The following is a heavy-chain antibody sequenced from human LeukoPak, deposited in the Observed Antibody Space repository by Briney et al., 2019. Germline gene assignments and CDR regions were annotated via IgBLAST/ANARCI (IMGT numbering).Heavy chain of an antibody. J-gene: IGHJ4*02. D-gene: IGHD6-13*01. CDR2: IIPIFGTA. CDR3: ARGKSSSWYDTFDY. Sequence: SVQVSCKASGGTFSSYSISWVRQAPGPGLEWMGGIIPIFGTANYAQKFQGRVTITADKSTSTAYMELSSLRSEDTAVYYCARGKSSSWYDTFDYWGQGTLVTVSS. V-gene: IGHV1-69*06. CDR1: GGTFSSYS.